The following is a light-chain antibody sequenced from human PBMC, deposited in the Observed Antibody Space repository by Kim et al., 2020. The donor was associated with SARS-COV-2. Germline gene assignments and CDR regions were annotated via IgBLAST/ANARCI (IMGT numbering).Light chain of an antibody. CDR2: AAS. Sequence: ASLGDRVTFTCRASQDIRNDVSWYQQKPGKAPKLLIHAASNLQSGVPSRFSGSGSGTDFTLTISSLQPEDFATYYCLQDYSYPITFGQGTRLEIK. V-gene: IGKV1-6*01. J-gene: IGKJ5*01. CDR3: LQDYSYPIT. CDR1: QDIRND.